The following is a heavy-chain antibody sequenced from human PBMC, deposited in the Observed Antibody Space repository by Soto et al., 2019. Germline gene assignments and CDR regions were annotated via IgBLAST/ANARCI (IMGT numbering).Heavy chain of an antibody. D-gene: IGHD3-9*01. CDR3: ARESHDILTGPPWVWYFDL. CDR2: INDRGSI. V-gene: IGHV4-34*01. CDR1: GGSFSGYY. J-gene: IGHJ2*01. Sequence: QVQLQQWGAGPLRPLETLSLTCGVSGGSFSGYYWAWIRQSPGKGLEWIGEINDRGSINYNPSLKSRVSISVDTSKNHYSLKLRSVTAADTAVYYCARESHDILTGPPWVWYFDLWGCGTLVTVSS.